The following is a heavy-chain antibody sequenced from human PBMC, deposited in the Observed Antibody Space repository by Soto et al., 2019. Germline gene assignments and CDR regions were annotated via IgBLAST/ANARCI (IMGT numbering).Heavy chain of an antibody. Sequence: EVQLLESGGGLVQPGESLRLSCAASGLTLSSYAMTWVRQAPGKGLVYVSSITASGDKTYYADTAKGRFTISRDNSKNTVYLQMNSLRAADTAVYVWARDVRGADCYWGQGTLVTVSS. CDR1: GLTLSSYA. J-gene: IGHJ4*02. CDR2: ITASGDKT. D-gene: IGHD2-21*02. CDR3: ARDVRGADCY. V-gene: IGHV3-23*01.